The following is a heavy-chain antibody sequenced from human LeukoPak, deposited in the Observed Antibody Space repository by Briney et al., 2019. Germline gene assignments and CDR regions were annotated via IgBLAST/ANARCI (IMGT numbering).Heavy chain of an antibody. J-gene: IGHJ3*02. Sequence: PSETLSLTCAVYGGSFSGYYWSWIRQPPGKGLEWIGEINHSGSTNYNPSLKSRVTISVDTSKNQFSLKLSSVTAADTAVYYCARVAGTTAFDIWGQGTMVTVSS. CDR1: GGSFSGYY. D-gene: IGHD1-1*01. CDR3: ARVAGTTAFDI. V-gene: IGHV4-34*01. CDR2: INHSGST.